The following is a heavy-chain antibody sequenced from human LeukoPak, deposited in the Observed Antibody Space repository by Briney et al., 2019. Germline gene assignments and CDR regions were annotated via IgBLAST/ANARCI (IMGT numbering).Heavy chain of an antibody. CDR1: GGSISSSSYY. V-gene: IGHV4-39*01. CDR2: IYYSGST. D-gene: IGHD3-10*01. CDR3: ASKRGFRYDAFDI. Sequence: PSETLSLTCTVPGGSISSSSYYWGWIRQPPGKGLEWIGSIYYSGSTYYNPSLKSRVTISVDTSKNQFSLKLSSVTAADTAVYYCASKRGFRYDAFDIWGQGTMVTVSS. J-gene: IGHJ3*02.